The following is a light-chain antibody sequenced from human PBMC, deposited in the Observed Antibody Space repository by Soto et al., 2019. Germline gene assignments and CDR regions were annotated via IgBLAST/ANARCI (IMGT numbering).Light chain of an antibody. CDR1: QTVITH. V-gene: IGKV3-15*01. Sequence: EVVMTQSPVTLSLSPGDRATLSCRASQTVITHLAWFQQKPGQPPRLLIYDASATATGIPARISGSGSGTYFTLTISRLQYEDFAVYYCQQCNKWPRTFGQGTKVE. CDR2: DAS. J-gene: IGKJ1*01. CDR3: QQCNKWPRT.